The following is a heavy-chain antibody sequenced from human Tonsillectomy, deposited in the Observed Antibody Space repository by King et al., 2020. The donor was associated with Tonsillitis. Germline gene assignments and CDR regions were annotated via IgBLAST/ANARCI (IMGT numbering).Heavy chain of an antibody. D-gene: IGHD5-18*01. Sequence: VQLVQSGAEVKKPGESLKISCKGSGYTFTSYWIAWVRQMPGKGLEWMGLIYPGDSDTRYSPSFQGQVTISADKSISTAYLQWSSLKASDTAMYYCARLPHEGYSYGLGWFDPWGQGTLVTVSS. CDR2: IYPGDSDT. J-gene: IGHJ5*02. CDR3: ARLPHEGYSYGLGWFDP. V-gene: IGHV5-51*03. CDR1: GYTFTSYW.